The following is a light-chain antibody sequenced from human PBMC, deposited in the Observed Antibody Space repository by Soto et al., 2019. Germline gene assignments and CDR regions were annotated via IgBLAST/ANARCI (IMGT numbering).Light chain of an antibody. Sequence: QSALTQPASVSGSPGQSITISCTGSSSDVGEYNLVSWYQQHPGKAPKLMIYEGSQRPSGVSNRFSGSKSGNTASLTISGLQAEDEADYYCCSYAGSSTYVFGTGTKLTVL. CDR3: CSYAGSSTYV. J-gene: IGLJ1*01. V-gene: IGLV2-23*01. CDR1: SSDVGEYNL. CDR2: EGS.